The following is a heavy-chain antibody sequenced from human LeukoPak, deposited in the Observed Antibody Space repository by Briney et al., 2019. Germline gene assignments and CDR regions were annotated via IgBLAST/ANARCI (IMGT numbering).Heavy chain of an antibody. CDR2: ISYNGGST. CDR1: GFTFTNYA. V-gene: IGHV3-23*01. D-gene: IGHD4/OR15-4a*01. J-gene: IGHJ6*04. Sequence: GGSLRLSCAASGFTFTNYAMSWVRQAPGKGLDWVSAISYNGGSTYYSDSVKGRFTISRDNCKNTVYLQMNSLRAEDTAVYYCAKPPNYGAYYYGMDVWGKGTTVTVSS. CDR3: AKPPNYGAYYYGMDV.